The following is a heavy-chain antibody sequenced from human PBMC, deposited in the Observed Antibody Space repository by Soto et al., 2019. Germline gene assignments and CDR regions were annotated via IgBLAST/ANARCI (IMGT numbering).Heavy chain of an antibody. CDR3: ARGYSSSGNWFDP. CDR2: INHSGST. Sequence: SETLSLTCAVYGGSFSGYYWSWIRQPPGKGLEWIGEINHSGSTNYNPSLKSRVTISVDTSKNQFSLKLSSVTAADTAVYYCARGYSSSGNWFDPWGQGTLVTVSS. V-gene: IGHV4-34*01. D-gene: IGHD6-13*01. J-gene: IGHJ5*02. CDR1: GGSFSGYY.